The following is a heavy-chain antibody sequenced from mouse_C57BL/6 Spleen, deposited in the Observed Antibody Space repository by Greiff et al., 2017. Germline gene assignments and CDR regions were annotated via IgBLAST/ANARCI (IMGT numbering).Heavy chain of an antibody. Sequence: QVQLQQSGPGLVQPSQSLSITCTVSGFSLTSYGVHWVRQSPGKGLEWLGVIWRGGSTDYNAAFMSRLSITKDNSKSQVFFKMNSLQADDTAIYYCAKRDNWGDYAMDYWGQGTSVTVSS. CDR2: IWRGGST. J-gene: IGHJ4*01. CDR1: GFSLTSYG. V-gene: IGHV2-5*01. CDR3: AKRDNWGDYAMDY. D-gene: IGHD4-1*01.